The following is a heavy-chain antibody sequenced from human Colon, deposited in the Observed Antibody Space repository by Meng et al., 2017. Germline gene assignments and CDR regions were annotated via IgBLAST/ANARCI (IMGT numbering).Heavy chain of an antibody. D-gene: IGHD2-15*01. J-gene: IGHJ5*01. Sequence: QITLKEFGPTLVKPTPTRTVTCSFSGFSLNTDGVAVGWIRQPPGKAPEWLALIYWDDDARYSPSLKNRLSITQDAAKNQVVLTMTNMESVDTATYFCAHGVVASATLGAWFDSWGQGTLVTVSS. CDR1: GFSLNTDGVA. CDR3: AHGVVASATLGAWFDS. V-gene: IGHV2-5*02. CDR2: IYWDDDA.